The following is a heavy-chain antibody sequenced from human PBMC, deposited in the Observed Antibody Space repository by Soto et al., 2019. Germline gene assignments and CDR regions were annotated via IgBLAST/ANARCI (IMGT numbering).Heavy chain of an antibody. CDR2: IYHSGST. D-gene: IGHD3-22*01. V-gene: IGHV4-30-2*01. CDR3: ARGRYYYDSSGYWGAFDI. Sequence: QLQLQESGSGLVKPSQTLSLTCAVSGGSISSGGYSWSWIRQPPGKGLEWIGYIYHSGSTYYNPSLKSRVTISVDRSKNPFSLKLSSVTAADTAVYYCARGRYYYDSSGYWGAFDIWGQGTMVTVSS. J-gene: IGHJ3*02. CDR1: GGSISSGGYS.